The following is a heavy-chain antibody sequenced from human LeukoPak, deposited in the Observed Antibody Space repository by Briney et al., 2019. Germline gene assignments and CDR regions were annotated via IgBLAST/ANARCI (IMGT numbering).Heavy chain of an antibody. Sequence: GGSLRLSCAASGFSFMSYAMSWVRQAPGKGLEWVSTINDNGVNTYYAHSVKGRFTISRDNSKNTLYLQLNSLRAEDTAFYYYAKDPSDLGASGSYNYFDYWGQGTLVTVSS. D-gene: IGHD3-10*01. CDR3: AKDPSDLGASGSYNYFDY. J-gene: IGHJ4*02. CDR2: INDNGVNT. CDR1: GFSFMSYA. V-gene: IGHV3-23*01.